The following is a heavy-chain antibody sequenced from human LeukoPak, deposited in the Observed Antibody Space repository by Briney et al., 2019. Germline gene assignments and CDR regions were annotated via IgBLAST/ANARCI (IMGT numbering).Heavy chain of an antibody. D-gene: IGHD4-23*01. Sequence: SVTVSCKASGSTFSSYAISWVRQAPGQGLEWMGGIIPIFGTANYAQKFQGRVTITADESTSTAYMELSSLRSEDTAVYYCAREVGNHYYHLFDYWGQGTLVTVSS. CDR3: AREVGNHYYHLFDY. V-gene: IGHV1-69*13. CDR1: GSTFSSYA. CDR2: IIPIFGTA. J-gene: IGHJ4*02.